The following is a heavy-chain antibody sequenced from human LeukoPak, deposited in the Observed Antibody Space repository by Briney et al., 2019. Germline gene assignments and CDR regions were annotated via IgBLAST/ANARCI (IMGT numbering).Heavy chain of an antibody. CDR2: IKPDGSER. Sequence: GGSLRLSCVASGFTFSNYWMTWVRQAPGKGLEWVANIKPDGSERSYVGSVKGRFSISRDNAKNSLYLQMNTLRAEDTAVYLCARAARPDFWGQGTLVTVSS. CDR3: ARAARPDF. CDR1: GFTFSNYW. V-gene: IGHV3-7*04. J-gene: IGHJ4*02.